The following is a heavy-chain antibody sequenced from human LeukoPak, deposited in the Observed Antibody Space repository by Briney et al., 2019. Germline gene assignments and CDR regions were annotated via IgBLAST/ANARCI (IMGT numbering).Heavy chain of an antibody. CDR3: ARDQYSSTWYRGAFDV. Sequence: GRSLRLSCAVSGFTFSSYGMHWVRQAPGKGLEWMAVISYDGTNKYYADSVKGRFTISRDNAKNTLYLQMNSLRAEGTAVYYCARDQYSSTWYRGAFDVWGQGTMVSVPS. J-gene: IGHJ3*01. V-gene: IGHV3-30*03. D-gene: IGHD6-13*01. CDR1: GFTFSSYG. CDR2: ISYDGTNK.